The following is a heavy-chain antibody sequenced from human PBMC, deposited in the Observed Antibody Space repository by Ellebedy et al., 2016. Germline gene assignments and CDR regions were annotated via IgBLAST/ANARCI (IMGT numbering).Heavy chain of an antibody. CDR1: GFTFSSYA. Sequence: GGSRRLSCAASGFTFSSYAMSWVRQGTGKGLEWVSTISGSGDSTYYADSVKGRFTISRDNSKNTVSLEMDSLRAEDTALYFCAKGRGYCTGGSCYSDYWGRGTLVTVSS. CDR2: ISGSGDST. V-gene: IGHV3-23*01. D-gene: IGHD2-15*01. CDR3: AKGRGYCTGGSCYSDY. J-gene: IGHJ4*02.